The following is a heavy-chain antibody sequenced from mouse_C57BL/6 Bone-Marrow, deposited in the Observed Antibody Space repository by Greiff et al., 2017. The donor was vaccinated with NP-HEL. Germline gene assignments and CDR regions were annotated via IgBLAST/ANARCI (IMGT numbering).Heavy chain of an antibody. V-gene: IGHV14-1*01. CDR2: IDPEDGDT. D-gene: IGHD1-1*01. CDR1: GFNIKDYY. CDR3: TTVITTVVHY. J-gene: IGHJ2*01. Sequence: EVQLQQSGAELVRPGASVKLSCTASGFNIKDYYMHWVKQRPEQGLEWIGRIDPEDGDTESAPKVQGKATMTADTSSNTAYLQLSRLTTENTSDYYCTTVITTVVHYWGQGTTLTVSS.